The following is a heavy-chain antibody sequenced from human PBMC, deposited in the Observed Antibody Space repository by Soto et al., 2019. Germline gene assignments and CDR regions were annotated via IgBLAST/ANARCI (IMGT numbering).Heavy chain of an antibody. D-gene: IGHD5-18*01. J-gene: IGHJ4*02. CDR1: GAFIDRFY. V-gene: IGHV4-59*08. CDR3: ASRGYRYGYFDY. Sequence: SETLSVTCTVSGAFIDRFYWTWIRQPPGKGLEWLGYVYYSGSTNYNPSLKSRVTISVDTSKNQFSLKLSSVTAADTAVYYCASRGYRYGYFDYSGQGTLVTVS. CDR2: VYYSGST.